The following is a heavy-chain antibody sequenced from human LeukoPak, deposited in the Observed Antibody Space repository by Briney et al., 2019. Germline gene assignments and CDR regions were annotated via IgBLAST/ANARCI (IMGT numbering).Heavy chain of an antibody. CDR3: GGLVVGTFTIDC. J-gene: IGHJ4*02. V-gene: IGHV4-39*03. CDR1: GGSISSSSYS. CDR2: IYYSGST. Sequence: SETLSLTCTVSGGSISSSSYSWGWIRQPPGKGLEWIGTIYYSGSTYCNPSLKSRVTISADTSKNQFSLKLNSVTAADTALYYRGGLVVGTFTIDCWGQGTLVTVSS. D-gene: IGHD2-21*02.